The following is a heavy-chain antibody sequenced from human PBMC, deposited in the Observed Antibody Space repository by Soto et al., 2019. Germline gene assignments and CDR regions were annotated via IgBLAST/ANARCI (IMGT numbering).Heavy chain of an antibody. CDR2: IYSTGNT. Sequence: SETLSLTCPVSGDSIGSSSYWGWIRQPPGKGLEWIGSIYSTGNTYYNPSLNSQVTISVDTSKNQFSLNLISVTAADTAVYYCRRSSRYSTDVWGQGTTVT. CDR3: RRSSRYSTDV. V-gene: IGHV4-39*01. D-gene: IGHD6-13*01. CDR1: GDSIGSSSY. J-gene: IGHJ6*02.